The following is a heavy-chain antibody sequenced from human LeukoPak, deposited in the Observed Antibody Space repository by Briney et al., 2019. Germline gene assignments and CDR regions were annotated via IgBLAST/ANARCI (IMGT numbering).Heavy chain of an antibody. J-gene: IGHJ4*02. Sequence: GGSLRLSCAASGFTFSSYAMSWVRQAPGKGLEWVSTISGSGDYTYYADSVKGRFTISRDNSKNTLYLQMNRLSAEDTAVYYCARRIPATASGLDYWGQGTLDTVSS. D-gene: IGHD2-2*01. CDR1: GFTFSSYA. CDR2: ISGSGDYT. CDR3: ARRIPATASGLDY. V-gene: IGHV3-23*01.